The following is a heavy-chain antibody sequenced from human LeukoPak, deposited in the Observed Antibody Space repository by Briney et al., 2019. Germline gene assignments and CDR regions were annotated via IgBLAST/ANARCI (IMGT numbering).Heavy chain of an antibody. J-gene: IGHJ4*02. D-gene: IGHD4-17*01. CDR2: ISGGGETT. V-gene: IGHV3-23*01. Sequence: GGSLXLSXXXSXXXFXNYAMNWVRQAPGKGLEWVSSISGGGETTYYADSAKGRFTISRDNSQNTLYLQMNSLRAEDTAVYYCARDYADYVGYFFFDYWGQGTLVTVSS. CDR1: XXXFXNYA. CDR3: ARDYADYVGYFFFDY.